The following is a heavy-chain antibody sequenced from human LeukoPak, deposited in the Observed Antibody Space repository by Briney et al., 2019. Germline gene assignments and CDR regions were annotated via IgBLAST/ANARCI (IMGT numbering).Heavy chain of an antibody. CDR2: IRYDGSNK. J-gene: IGHJ4*02. V-gene: IGHV3-30*02. CDR1: GFTFSSYG. Sequence: GGSLRLSCAASGFTFSSYGMHWVRQAPGKGLEWVAFIRYDGSNKYYADSAKGRFTISRDNSKNTLYLQMNSLRAEDTAVYYCAKVSYYYDSSGSYWGQGTLVTVSS. D-gene: IGHD3-22*01. CDR3: AKVSYYYDSSGSY.